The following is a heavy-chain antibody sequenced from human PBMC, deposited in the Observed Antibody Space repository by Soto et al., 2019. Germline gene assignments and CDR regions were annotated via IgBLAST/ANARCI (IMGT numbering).Heavy chain of an antibody. CDR1: GFTFSSYS. Sequence: PGGSLRPSCAASGFTFSSYSMNWVRQAPGKGLEWVSYISSSSSTIYYADSVKGRFTISRDNAKNSLYLQMNSLRAEDTAVYYCARTRVYDSYNYYGMAVWGQGTTVTVSS. V-gene: IGHV3-48*01. CDR3: ARTRVYDSYNYYGMAV. D-gene: IGHD3-3*01. J-gene: IGHJ6*02. CDR2: ISSSSSTI.